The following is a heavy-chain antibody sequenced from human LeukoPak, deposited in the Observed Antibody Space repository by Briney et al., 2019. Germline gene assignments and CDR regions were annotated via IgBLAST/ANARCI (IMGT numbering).Heavy chain of an antibody. CDR3: ARCRTGSCYYFDH. CDR2: IYYSGST. J-gene: IGHJ4*02. CDR1: GGSISSYY. V-gene: IGHV4-59*12. Sequence: KPSETLSLTCTVSGGSISSYYWSWIRQPPGKGLEWIGYIYYSGSTNYNPSLKSRVTISADTSMNQFSLKLSSVTAADTAVYYCARCRTGSCYYFDHWGQGTLVTVSS. D-gene: IGHD2-15*01.